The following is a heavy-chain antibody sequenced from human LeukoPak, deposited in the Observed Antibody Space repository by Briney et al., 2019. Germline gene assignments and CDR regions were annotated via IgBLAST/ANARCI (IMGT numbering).Heavy chain of an antibody. CDR1: GFTFSDYY. CDR3: ARGYSTVDY. D-gene: IGHD1-26*01. J-gene: IGHJ4*02. CDR2: ISTSSSYT. V-gene: IGHV3-11*03. Sequence: KPGGSLRLSCAASGFTFSDYYMSWIRQAPGKGLEWVSYISTSSSYTNYADSVKGRFTISRANAENSLYLQMNSLRAEDTAVDYCARGYSTVDYWGQGTLVTVSS.